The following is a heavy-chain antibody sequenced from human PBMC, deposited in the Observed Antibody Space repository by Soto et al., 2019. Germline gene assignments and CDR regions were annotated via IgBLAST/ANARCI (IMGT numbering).Heavy chain of an antibody. Sequence: GGSLRLSCAASAFTFSSYAMSWVRQAPGKGLEWVSAVSGSGDSTYYADSVKGRFTISRDNSKNSLYLEMHSLRAEDTAFYYCARDVSSSPADLFDYWGQGTLVTVSS. CDR2: VSGSGDST. CDR3: ARDVSSSPADLFDY. V-gene: IGHV3-23*01. D-gene: IGHD3-10*01. CDR1: AFTFSSYA. J-gene: IGHJ4*02.